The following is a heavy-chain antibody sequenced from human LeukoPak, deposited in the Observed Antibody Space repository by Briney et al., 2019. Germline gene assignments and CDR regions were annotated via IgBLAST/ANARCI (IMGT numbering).Heavy chain of an antibody. CDR2: MNLDGSEK. CDR1: GFTFTSYW. J-gene: IGHJ4*02. V-gene: IGHV3-7*01. D-gene: IGHD2-8*01. Sequence: PGGSLRLSCAASGFTFTSYWMSWVRQAPGKGLEWVARMNLDGSEKYYVDSVKGRFTISRDNAKTSLYLEMNSLSAEDTAVYYCARDATYCTNGVCYTRFDYWGQGTLVTVSS. CDR3: ARDATYCTNGVCYTRFDY.